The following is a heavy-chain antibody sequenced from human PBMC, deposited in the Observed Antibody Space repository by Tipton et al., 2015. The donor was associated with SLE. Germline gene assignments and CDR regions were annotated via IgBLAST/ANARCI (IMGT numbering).Heavy chain of an antibody. CDR2: IYYSGST. Sequence: TLSLTCTVSGGSISSSSYYWGWIRQPPGKGLEWIGYIYYSGSTNYNPSLKSRVTISVDTSKNQFSLKLSSVTAADTAVYYCARDLKMSRAAAGIYYYYGIDVWGQGTTVTVSS. CDR1: GGSISSSSYY. V-gene: IGHV4-61*01. D-gene: IGHD6-13*01. CDR3: ARDLKMSRAAAGIYYYYGIDV. J-gene: IGHJ6*02.